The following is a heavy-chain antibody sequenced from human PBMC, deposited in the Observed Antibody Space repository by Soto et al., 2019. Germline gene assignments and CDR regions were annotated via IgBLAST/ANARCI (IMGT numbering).Heavy chain of an antibody. CDR3: AKESLNTMIRGMDV. CDR2: ISDSGAGT. V-gene: IGHV3-23*01. D-gene: IGHD3-10*01. J-gene: IGHJ6*02. CDR1: GFTFSSYA. Sequence: EVQLLESGGGLVQRGGSLRLSCAASGFTFSSYAMNWVRQAPGKGLEWVSGISDSGAGTYYADSGKGRFTISRDNSKNTLYLQMSSLRDEDTAVYFCAKESLNTMIRGMDVWGQGTTVTVSS.